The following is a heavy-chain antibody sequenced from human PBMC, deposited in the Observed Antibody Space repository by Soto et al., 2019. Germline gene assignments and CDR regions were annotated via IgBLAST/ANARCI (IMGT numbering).Heavy chain of an antibody. V-gene: IGHV1-58*01. CDR2: IVVGSSNT. CDR1: GFTFTSSA. D-gene: IGHD2-15*01. Sequence: ASVKVSCKASGFTFTSSAVQWVRQARGERLEWIGWIVVGSSNTKYAQKFQERVTITRDLSTSTAYMELSSLRSEDTAVYYCAAILGYCSGGSCYSAPFYGMDVWGQGTTVTVSS. CDR3: AAILGYCSGGSCYSAPFYGMDV. J-gene: IGHJ6*02.